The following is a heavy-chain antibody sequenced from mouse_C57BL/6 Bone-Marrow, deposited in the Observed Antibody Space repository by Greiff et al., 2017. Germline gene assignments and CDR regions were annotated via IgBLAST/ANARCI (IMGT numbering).Heavy chain of an antibody. Sequence: EVQLQQSGPELVKPGASVKISCKASGYSFTGYYMNWVKQSPEKSLEWIGEINPSTGGTTYNQKFKAKATLTVDKSSSTAYMQLKSLTSEDSAVYYWARGSYDYDGDFDYGGQGTTLTVSS. CDR2: INPSTGGT. D-gene: IGHD2-4*01. CDR1: GYSFTGYY. CDR3: ARGSYDYDGDFDY. V-gene: IGHV1-42*01. J-gene: IGHJ2*01.